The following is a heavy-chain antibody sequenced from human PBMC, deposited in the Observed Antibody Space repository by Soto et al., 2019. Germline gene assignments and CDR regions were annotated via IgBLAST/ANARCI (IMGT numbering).Heavy chain of an antibody. CDR2: ITPYNGNV. D-gene: IGHD7-27*01. J-gene: IGHJ4*02. CDR1: GWIFTFQY. CDR3: ARSATSGDQHFIDS. V-gene: IGHV1-45*02. Sequence: QMQLLQSGAEVKKTGSSVKISCKTSGWIFTFQYLHWVRQAPGQGLEWLGWITPYNGNVKYAQHFQGRISLTRDNSLTPLFLELRDLRPEDTGLYYCARSATSGDQHFIDSWGQRTLVTVSS.